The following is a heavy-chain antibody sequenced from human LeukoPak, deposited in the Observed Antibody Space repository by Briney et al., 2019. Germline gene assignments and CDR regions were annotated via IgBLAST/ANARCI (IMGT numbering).Heavy chain of an antibody. Sequence: ASVKVSCKASGYTFTGYHMHWVRQAPGQGLEWMGRINPNSGGTNYAQKFQGRVTMTRDTSISTAYMELSRLRSDDTAVYYCARDYDSSGHLVAFWGQGTLVTVSS. V-gene: IGHV1-2*06. CDR1: GYTFTGYH. J-gene: IGHJ4*02. CDR2: INPNSGGT. D-gene: IGHD3-22*01. CDR3: ARDYDSSGHLVAF.